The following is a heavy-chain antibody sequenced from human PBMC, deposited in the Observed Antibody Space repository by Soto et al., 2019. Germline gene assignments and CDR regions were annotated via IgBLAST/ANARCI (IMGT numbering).Heavy chain of an antibody. J-gene: IGHJ3*02. V-gene: IGHV4-30-4*01. Sequence: SETLSLTCTVSGGSISSGDYYWSWIRQPPGKGLEWIGYIYYSGSTYYNPSLKSRVTISVDTSKNQFSLKLSSVTAADTAVYYCARDRALGNRLLDAFDIWGQGTMVTVSS. D-gene: IGHD2-15*01. CDR2: IYYSGST. CDR3: ARDRALGNRLLDAFDI. CDR1: GGSISSGDYY.